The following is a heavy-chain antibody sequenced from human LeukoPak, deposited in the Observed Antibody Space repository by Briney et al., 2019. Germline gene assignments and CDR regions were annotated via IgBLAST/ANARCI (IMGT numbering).Heavy chain of an antibody. Sequence: SETLCLTCAVYGGSFSGYYWSWIRQPPGKGLEWIGEINHSGSTNYNPSLKSRVTISVDTSKNQFSLKLSSVTAADTAVYYCARGKSVAGTDFDYWGQGTLVTVSS. CDR1: GGSFSGYY. V-gene: IGHV4-34*01. J-gene: IGHJ4*02. D-gene: IGHD6-19*01. CDR2: INHSGST. CDR3: ARGKSVAGTDFDY.